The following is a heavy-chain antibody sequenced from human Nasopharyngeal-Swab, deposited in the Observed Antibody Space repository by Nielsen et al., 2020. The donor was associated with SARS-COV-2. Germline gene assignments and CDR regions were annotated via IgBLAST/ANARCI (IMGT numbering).Heavy chain of an antibody. D-gene: IGHD3-16*01. V-gene: IGHV1-69*04. CDR1: GGTFSSYA. J-gene: IGHJ6*02. Sequence: SVKVSCKASGGTFSSYAISWVRQAPGQGLEWMGRIIPILGIANYAQKFQGRVTITADKSTSTAYMELSSLRSEDTAVYYCASMTQASYYYYGFDVWGQGTTVTVSS. CDR2: IIPILGIA. CDR3: ASMTQASYYYYGFDV.